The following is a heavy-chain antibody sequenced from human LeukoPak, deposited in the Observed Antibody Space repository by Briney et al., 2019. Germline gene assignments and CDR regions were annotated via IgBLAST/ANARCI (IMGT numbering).Heavy chain of an antibody. CDR3: ARRGAYFYYFDY. CDR2: IIPILGIA. D-gene: IGHD1-26*01. CDR1: GYTFTSYA. V-gene: IGHV1-69*04. Sequence: ASVKVSCKASGYTFTSYAISWVRQAPGQGLEWMGRIIPILGIANYAQKFQGRVTITADKSTSTAYMELSSLRSEDTAVYYCARRGAYFYYFDYWGQGTLVTVSS. J-gene: IGHJ4*02.